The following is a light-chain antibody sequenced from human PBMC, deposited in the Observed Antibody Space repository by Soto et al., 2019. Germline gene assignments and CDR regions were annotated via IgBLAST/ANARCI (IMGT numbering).Light chain of an antibody. J-gene: IGLJ1*01. Sequence: QSALTQPASVSGSPGQSITISCTGTSSDVGAYTYVSWYQQHPGKAPNLMISDVSNRPSGISNRFAGSKSGNTASLTISGLQAEDDADYYCRSDTTSRTRVFGTGTKLTVL. CDR1: SSDVGAYTY. CDR3: RSDTTSRTRV. CDR2: DVS. V-gene: IGLV2-14*03.